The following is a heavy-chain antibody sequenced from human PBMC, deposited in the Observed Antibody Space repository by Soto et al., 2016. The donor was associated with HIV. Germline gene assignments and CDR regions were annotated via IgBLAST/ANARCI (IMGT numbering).Heavy chain of an antibody. Sequence: QVHLVQSGAEVKTPGASVKVSCKASAFRFTDYTIHWVRQAPGQGLEWMGWINPNGGDTNYAQKFQGRVIMTRDTSISMAYMELSRLRSDDTAVYFCARMGYCGGDCFFXHHWGQGTLVTVSS. CDR1: AFRFTDYT. CDR3: ARMGYCGGDCFFXHH. V-gene: IGHV1-2*02. D-gene: IGHD2-21*02. CDR2: INPNGGDT. J-gene: IGHJ1*01.